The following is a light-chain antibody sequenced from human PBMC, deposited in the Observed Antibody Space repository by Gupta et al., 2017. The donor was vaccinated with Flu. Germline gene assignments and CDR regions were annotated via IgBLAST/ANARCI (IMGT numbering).Light chain of an antibody. V-gene: IGLV6-57*01. CDR1: SGSIASNY. CDR2: QDN. J-gene: IGLJ2*01. CDR3: QSFDSRI. Sequence: TRRSGSIASNYVHWYQQRPGSSPTTVIIQDNQRPSGVPDRFSGSIDSSSNSASLTISELKPEDEADYYCQSFDSRIFGGGTKLTVL.